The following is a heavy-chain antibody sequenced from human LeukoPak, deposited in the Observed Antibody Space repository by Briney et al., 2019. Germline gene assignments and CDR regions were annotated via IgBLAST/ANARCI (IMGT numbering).Heavy chain of an antibody. V-gene: IGHV1-46*01. Sequence: ASVKLSFKASGYTFTSYYMHWVRQAPGQGLEWMGIINPSGGSTTYAQMFQGRVTMTRDTSTRTVYMELSSLRSEDTAAYYCAREGEVIVTDNLFYWGQGTLVTVSS. CDR3: AREGEVIVTDNLFY. CDR1: GYTFTSYY. J-gene: IGHJ4*02. CDR2: INPSGGST. D-gene: IGHD2-21*01.